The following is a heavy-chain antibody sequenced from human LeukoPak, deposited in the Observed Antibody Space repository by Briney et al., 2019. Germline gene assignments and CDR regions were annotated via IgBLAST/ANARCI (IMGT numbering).Heavy chain of an antibody. J-gene: IGHJ4*02. D-gene: IGHD3-10*01. Sequence: GGSLRLSCAASGFTFSSYAMSWVRQAPGKGLEWVSAISGSGGSTYYADSVKGRFTISRDNSKNTLYLQMNSLRAEDTAVYYCATDYGSGSYYSCFDYWGQGTLVTVSS. CDR2: ISGSGGST. CDR3: ATDYGSGSYYSCFDY. V-gene: IGHV3-23*01. CDR1: GFTFSSYA.